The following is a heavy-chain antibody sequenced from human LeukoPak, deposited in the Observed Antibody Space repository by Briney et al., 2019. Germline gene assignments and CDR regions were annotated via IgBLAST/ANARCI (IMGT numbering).Heavy chain of an antibody. D-gene: IGHD5-24*01. V-gene: IGHV4-39*01. CDR2: IDYSGST. CDR1: GGSISSSSYY. CDR3: ARLTRAPQFFDV. Sequence: SETLSLTCTVSGGSISSSSYYWAWIRQPPGKGLEWIGSIDYSGSTYYNPSLKSRVTMSVDTSKNQFSLKPGSVTAADTAVYYCARLTRAPQFFDVWGQGTMVTVS. J-gene: IGHJ3*01.